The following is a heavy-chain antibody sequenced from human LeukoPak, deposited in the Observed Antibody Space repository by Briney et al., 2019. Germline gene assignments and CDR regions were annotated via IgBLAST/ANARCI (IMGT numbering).Heavy chain of an antibody. CDR2: IYYSGST. V-gene: IGHV4-34*01. J-gene: IGHJ6*03. Sequence: SETLSLTCAVYGGSFSGYYWSWIRQPPGKGLEWIGSIYYSGSTYYNPSLKSRVTISVDKSKNQFSLKLSSVTAADTAVYYCARGSGNYYYYYMDVWGKGTTVTVSS. CDR3: ARGSGNYYYYYMDV. CDR1: GGSFSGYY.